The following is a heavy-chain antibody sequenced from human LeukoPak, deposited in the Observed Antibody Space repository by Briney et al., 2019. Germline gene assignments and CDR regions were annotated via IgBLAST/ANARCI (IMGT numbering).Heavy chain of an antibody. CDR3: VLGHYGGLFDN. CDR2: VSNDETNK. V-gene: IGHV3-30*04. Sequence: GKSLRLSCAASGFTFTRYDMHWVRQAPGKGLEWVAVVSNDETNKDYGNSVKGRFTIARDNSKNTLYLQMNSLRVEDTAVYYCVLGHYGGLFDNWGQGALSPSPQ. CDR1: GFTFTRYD. J-gene: IGHJ4*02. D-gene: IGHD4-23*01.